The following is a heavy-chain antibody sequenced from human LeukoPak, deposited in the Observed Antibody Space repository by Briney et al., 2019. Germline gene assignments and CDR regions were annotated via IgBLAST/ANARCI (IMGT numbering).Heavy chain of an antibody. CDR2: INPSGGST. CDR1: GYTFTIYY. CDR3: ARDPPPSRFSYGQYYFDY. Sequence: ASVTVSCKASGYTFTIYYMHWVRQAPGQGLEWMGLINPSGGSTSYAQKFQGRVTMTRDMSTSTVYMELSSLRSEDTAVYYCARDPPPSRFSYGQYYFDYWGQGTLVTVSS. V-gene: IGHV1-46*01. J-gene: IGHJ4*02. D-gene: IGHD5-18*01.